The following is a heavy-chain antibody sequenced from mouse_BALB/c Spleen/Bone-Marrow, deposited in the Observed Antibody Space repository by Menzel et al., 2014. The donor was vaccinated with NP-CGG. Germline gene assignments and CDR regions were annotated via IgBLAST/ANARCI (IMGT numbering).Heavy chain of an antibody. CDR2: ISSGSSNS. Sequence: EVMLVESGGGLVQPGGSRKLSCAASGFTFSSFGMHWVRRAPEKGLEWVAYISSGSSNSNYADTVKGRFTISRDNPKNTLFLQMTSLRSEDTAVYYCARWGYYYAMDYWGQGTSVTVSS. D-gene: IGHD2-2*01. CDR3: ARWGYYYAMDY. CDR1: GFTFSSFG. J-gene: IGHJ4*01. V-gene: IGHV5-17*02.